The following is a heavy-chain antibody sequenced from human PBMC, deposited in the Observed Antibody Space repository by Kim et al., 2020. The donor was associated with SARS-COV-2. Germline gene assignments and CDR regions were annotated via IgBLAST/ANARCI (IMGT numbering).Heavy chain of an antibody. V-gene: IGHV1-8*01. CDR1: GYTFTSYD. CDR2: MNPNSGNT. CDR3: AIRNEYRSSWGDAFDI. D-gene: IGHD6-13*01. J-gene: IGHJ3*02. Sequence: ASVKVSCKASGYTFTSYDINWVRQATGQGLEWMGWMNPNSGNTGYAQKFKGRVTMTRNTSISTAYMELSSLRSEDTAVYYCAIRNEYRSSWGDAFDIWGQGTMVTVSS.